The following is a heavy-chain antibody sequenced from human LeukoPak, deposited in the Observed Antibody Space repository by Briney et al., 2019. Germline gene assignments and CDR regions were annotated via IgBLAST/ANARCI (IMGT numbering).Heavy chain of an antibody. J-gene: IGHJ1*01. CDR2: ISHSGST. CDR1: GGSFSGYY. D-gene: IGHD3-9*01. V-gene: IGHV4-34*01. CDR3: ARGNFLYYDILTGYSVYFQH. Sequence: SETLSLTCAVYGGSFSGYYWSWIRQPPGKGLEWIGEISHSGSTNYNPSLKSRVTISVDTSKNQFSLKLSSVTAADTAVYYCARGNFLYYDILTGYSVYFQHWGQGTLVTVSS.